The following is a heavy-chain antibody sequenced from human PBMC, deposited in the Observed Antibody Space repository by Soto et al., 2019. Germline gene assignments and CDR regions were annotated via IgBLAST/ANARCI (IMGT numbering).Heavy chain of an antibody. CDR2: FDPEDGET. V-gene: IGHV1-24*01. D-gene: IGHD3-22*01. CDR1: GYTLTELY. CDR3: ARVRRSSGYYYGY. Sequence: AALKVSCKVSGYTLTELYMHWVRQAPGKGLEWMGGFDPEDGETSYAQKFQGRVTMTRDTSTSTVYMELSSLRSEDTAVYYCARVRRSSGYYYGYWGQGTPVTVSS. J-gene: IGHJ4*02.